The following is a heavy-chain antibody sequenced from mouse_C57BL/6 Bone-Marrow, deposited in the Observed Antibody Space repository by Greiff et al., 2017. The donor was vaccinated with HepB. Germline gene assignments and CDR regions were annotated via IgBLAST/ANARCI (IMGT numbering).Heavy chain of an antibody. CDR3: ARLWLRRWTSYYAMDY. CDR1: GFTFSSYT. CDR2: ISGGGGNT. D-gene: IGHD2-2*01. V-gene: IGHV5-9*01. Sequence: DVQLVESGGGLVKPGGSLKLSCAASGFTFSSYTMSWVRQTPEKRLEWVATISGGGGNTYYPDSVKGRFTISRDKAKTTLYLQMSSLRSEDTALYDCARLWLRRWTSYYAMDYWGQGTLVTVSS. J-gene: IGHJ4*01.